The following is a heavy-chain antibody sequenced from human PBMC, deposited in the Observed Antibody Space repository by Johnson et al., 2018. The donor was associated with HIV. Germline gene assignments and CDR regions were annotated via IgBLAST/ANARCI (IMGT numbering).Heavy chain of an antibody. V-gene: IGHV3-13*01. J-gene: IGHJ3*02. CDR2: IGTAGDT. CDR1: GFTFSSYD. D-gene: IGHD3-3*01. Sequence: VQLVESGGGLVQPGGSLRLSCAASGFTFSSYDMHWVRQATGIGLEWVSGIGTAGDTYYPDSVKGRFTVSRENAKNSLYLQMNSMGPEDTAVYYCASDASLRFFEWFDAFDIWGQGTMVTVSS. CDR3: ASDASLRFFEWFDAFDI.